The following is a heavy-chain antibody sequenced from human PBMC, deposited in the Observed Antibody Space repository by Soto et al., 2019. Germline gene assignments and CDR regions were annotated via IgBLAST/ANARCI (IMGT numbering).Heavy chain of an antibody. CDR2: ISSSDVK. CDR3: ARVLYYGMDV. V-gene: IGHV2-26*01. Sequence: QVTLKESGPVLVKPTETLTLTCTFSGFSFSNPRMSVSWIRQPPGKALEWLAHISSSDVKSYRTSLKSRLTILKDTSKSQVVLTMTNVDPMDTATYYCARVLYYGMDVWGQGTTVTVSS. CDR1: GFSFSNPRMS. J-gene: IGHJ6*02.